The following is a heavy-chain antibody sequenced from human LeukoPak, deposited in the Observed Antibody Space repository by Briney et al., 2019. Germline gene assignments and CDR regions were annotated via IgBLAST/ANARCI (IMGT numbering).Heavy chain of an antibody. J-gene: IGHJ5*02. V-gene: IGHV4-4*02. CDR3: ARDGIAVVPAATYNWFDP. Sequence: SETLSLTCAVSGGSISSSNWWSWVRQPPGKGLEWIGEIYHSGSTNYNPSLKSRVTISVDKSKNQFSLKLSSVTAADTAVYYCARDGIAVVPAATYNWFDPWGQGTLVTVSS. D-gene: IGHD2-2*01. CDR2: IYHSGST. CDR1: GGSISSSNW.